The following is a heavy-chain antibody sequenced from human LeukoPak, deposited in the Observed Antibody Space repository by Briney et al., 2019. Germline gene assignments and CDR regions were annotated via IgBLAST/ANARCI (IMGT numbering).Heavy chain of an antibody. CDR2: ISYDGSNK. J-gene: IGHJ4*02. V-gene: IGHV3-30*18. D-gene: IGHD1-26*01. CDR3: AKDKATGELPSPFDY. CDR1: GFTFSSYG. Sequence: GRSLRLSCAASGFTFSSYGMHWVRQAPGKGLEWVAVISYDGSNKYYADSVEGRFTISRGNSKNTLYLQMNSLRAEDTAVYYCAKDKATGELPSPFDYWGQGTLVTVSS.